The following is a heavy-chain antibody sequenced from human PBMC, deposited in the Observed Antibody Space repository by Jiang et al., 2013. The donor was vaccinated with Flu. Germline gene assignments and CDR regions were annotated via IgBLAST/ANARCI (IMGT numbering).Heavy chain of an antibody. Sequence: PGLVKPSETLSLTCTVSGGSISSYYWSWIRQPPGKGLEWIGYIYYSGSTNYNPSLKSRVTISVDTSKNQFSLKLSSVTAADTAVYYCARGFAVWNPYYYYGMDVWGQGTTVTVSS. CDR1: GGSISSYY. CDR2: IYYSGST. D-gene: IGHD1-1*01. V-gene: IGHV4-59*01. J-gene: IGHJ6*02. CDR3: ARGFAVWNPYYYYGMDV.